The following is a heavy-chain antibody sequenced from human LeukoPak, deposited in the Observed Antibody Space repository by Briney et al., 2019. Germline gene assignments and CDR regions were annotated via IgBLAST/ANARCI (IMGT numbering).Heavy chain of an antibody. D-gene: IGHD3-3*01. CDR2: IYYSGST. CDR1: GGSISSYY. Sequence: SETLSLTCTVSGGSISSYYWSWIRQPPGKELEWIGYIYYSGSTNYNPSLKSRVTVSVDTSKNQFSLKLSSVTAADTAVYYCASQRFLEWFDYWGQGTLVTVSS. J-gene: IGHJ4*02. V-gene: IGHV4-59*01. CDR3: ASQRFLEWFDY.